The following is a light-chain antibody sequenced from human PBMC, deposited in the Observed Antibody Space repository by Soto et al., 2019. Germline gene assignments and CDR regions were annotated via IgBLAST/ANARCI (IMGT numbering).Light chain of an antibody. CDR1: SGHSSYA. CDR3: QTWVTGIQV. CDR2: LNSDGSH. Sequence: QLVLTQSPSASASLGASVKLTCTLSSGHSSYAIAWHQQRPEKGPRYLMKLNSDGSHSKGDGIPDRFSGSSSGAERYLTIPSLQSEDEADYYCQTWVTGIQVFGGGTKLTVL. J-gene: IGLJ2*01. V-gene: IGLV4-69*01.